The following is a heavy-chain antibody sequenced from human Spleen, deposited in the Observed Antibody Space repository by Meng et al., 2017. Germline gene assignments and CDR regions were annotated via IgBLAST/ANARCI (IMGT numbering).Heavy chain of an antibody. CDR3: AKSVLYYYGMDV. Sequence: GGSLRLSCAASGFTFDDYAMHWVRQAPGKGLEWVSGISWNSGSIGYADSVKGRFTISRDNAKNSLYLQMNSLRAEDTALYYCAKSVLYYYGMDVWGQGTTVTV. V-gene: IGHV3-9*01. CDR2: ISWNSGSI. D-gene: IGHD6-6*01. CDR1: GFTFDDYA. J-gene: IGHJ6*02.